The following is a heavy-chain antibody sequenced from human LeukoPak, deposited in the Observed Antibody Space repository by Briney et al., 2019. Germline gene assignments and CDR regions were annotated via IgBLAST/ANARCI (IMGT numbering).Heavy chain of an antibody. D-gene: IGHD2-21*01. Sequence: PSETLSLTCTVSGGSISSYYWSWIRQPPGKGLEWIGYIYYSGSTNYNPSLKSRVTISVDTSKNQFSLKLSSVTAADTAVYYCAREGGRVKAIGTFDIWGQGTMVTVSS. CDR1: GGSISSYY. CDR2: IYYSGST. V-gene: IGHV4-59*12. J-gene: IGHJ3*02. CDR3: AREGGRVKAIGTFDI.